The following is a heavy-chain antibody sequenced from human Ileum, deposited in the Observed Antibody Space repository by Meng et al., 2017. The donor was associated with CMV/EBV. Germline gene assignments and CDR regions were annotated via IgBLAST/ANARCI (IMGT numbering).Heavy chain of an antibody. CDR1: GFTFSDYA. Sequence: LSLTCAASGFTFSDYAMSWVRQAPGKGLEWVSVIYSGGSSTYYADSVKGRFTISRDNSKNTLYLQMSSLRAEDTAVYYCAKDRASRPAQFDFWGQGTLVTVSS. CDR2: IYSGGSST. J-gene: IGHJ4*02. CDR3: AKDRASRPAQFDF. V-gene: IGHV3-23*03. D-gene: IGHD6-6*01.